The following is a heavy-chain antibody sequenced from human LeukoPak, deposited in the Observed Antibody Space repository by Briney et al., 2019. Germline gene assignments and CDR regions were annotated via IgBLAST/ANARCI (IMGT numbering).Heavy chain of an antibody. J-gene: IGHJ4*02. V-gene: IGHV3-33*01. CDR2: IWYDGSNK. CDR1: GFTFSNYG. Sequence: PGGSLRLSCEASGFTFSNYGMHWVRQAPGKGLEWVAVIWYDGSNKYYADSVKGRFTISRDNSKNTLYLQMNSLRAEDTAVYYSARVRDDSSGYVPPYYYFDYWGQGTLVTVSS. CDR3: ARVRDDSSGYVPPYYYFDY. D-gene: IGHD3-22*01.